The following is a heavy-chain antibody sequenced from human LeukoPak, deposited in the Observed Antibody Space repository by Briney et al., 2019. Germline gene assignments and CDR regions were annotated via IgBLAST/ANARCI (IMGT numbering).Heavy chain of an antibody. CDR1: GFTFSDYG. V-gene: IGHV3-30*02. Sequence: GGSLRLSCAASGFTFSDYGMHWVRQAPGKGQEWVAFIRYDGSNKYYRDSVKGRFTISRDNSKNTLYLQMNSLKTEDTAVYYCTRDAPGYSYGEGYFDYWGQGTLVTVSS. CDR3: TRDAPGYSYGEGYFDY. D-gene: IGHD5-18*01. J-gene: IGHJ4*02. CDR2: IRYDGSNK.